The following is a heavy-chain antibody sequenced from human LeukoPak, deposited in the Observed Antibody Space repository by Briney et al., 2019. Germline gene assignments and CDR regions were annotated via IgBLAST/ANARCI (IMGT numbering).Heavy chain of an antibody. CDR3: ARGTYGNPFDY. D-gene: IGHD4-17*01. V-gene: IGHV3-23*01. CDR1: GFTFSSYG. Sequence: GGSLRLSCAASGFTFSSYGMSWVRQAPGKGLEWVSAITDSGGNTAYTDSVRGRFTISRDNSKTTLFLQMNSLRADDTALYYCARGTYGNPFDYWGQGTLVTVSS. J-gene: IGHJ4*02. CDR2: ITDSGGNT.